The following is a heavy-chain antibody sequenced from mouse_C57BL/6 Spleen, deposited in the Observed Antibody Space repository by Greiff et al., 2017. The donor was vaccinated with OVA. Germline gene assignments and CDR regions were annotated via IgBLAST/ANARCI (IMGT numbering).Heavy chain of an antibody. Sequence: EVQLQQSGPELVKPGASVKIPCKASGYTFTDYNMDWVKQSHGKSLEWIGDINPNNGGTIYNQKFKGKATLTVDKSSSTAYMELRSLTSEDTAVYYCSRRGTTVVAQYWYFDVWGTGTTVTVSS. V-gene: IGHV1-18*01. J-gene: IGHJ1*03. D-gene: IGHD1-1*01. CDR2: INPNNGGT. CDR3: SRRGTTVVAQYWYFDV. CDR1: GYTFTDYN.